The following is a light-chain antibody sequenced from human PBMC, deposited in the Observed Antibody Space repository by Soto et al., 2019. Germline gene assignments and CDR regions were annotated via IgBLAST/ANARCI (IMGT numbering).Light chain of an antibody. CDR3: QQYGTSPWT. CDR1: QSVGSTS. V-gene: IGKV3-20*01. Sequence: PGERATLSCSASQSVGSTSLAWXPQXPXLXXXXXXYGASSRASGIPARFSGSGSGAAFTLNITRLEPEDFAVYYCQQYGTSPWTFGQGTKV. CDR2: GAS. J-gene: IGKJ1*01.